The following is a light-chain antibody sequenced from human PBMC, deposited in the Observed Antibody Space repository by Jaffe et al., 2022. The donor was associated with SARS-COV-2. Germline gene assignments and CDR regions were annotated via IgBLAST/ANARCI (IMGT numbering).Light chain of an antibody. J-gene: IGKJ1*01. Sequence: EIVMTQSPATLSVSPGERATLSCRASQGVSSNLAWYQQKPGQAPRLLIYGASTRATGIPARFSGSGSGTEFTLTISSLQSEDFAFYYCQQYNNWPPGTFGQGTKVEIK. CDR2: GAS. CDR1: QGVSSN. CDR3: QQYNNWPPGT. V-gene: IGKV3-15*01.